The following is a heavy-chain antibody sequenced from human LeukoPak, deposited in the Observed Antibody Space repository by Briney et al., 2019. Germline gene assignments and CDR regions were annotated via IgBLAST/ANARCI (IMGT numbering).Heavy chain of an antibody. D-gene: IGHD3-22*01. V-gene: IGHV3-23*01. Sequence: GGSLRLSCAASGFTFRTYAMTWVRQAPGKGLEWDSAISASGGSTYYAESVKGRFTISRDNSKNTLYLQMNSLRAEDTAAYYCAKSSDSSGYPYNWLDPWGQGTLVTVSS. CDR3: AKSSDSSGYPYNWLDP. CDR1: GFTFRTYA. CDR2: ISASGGST. J-gene: IGHJ5*02.